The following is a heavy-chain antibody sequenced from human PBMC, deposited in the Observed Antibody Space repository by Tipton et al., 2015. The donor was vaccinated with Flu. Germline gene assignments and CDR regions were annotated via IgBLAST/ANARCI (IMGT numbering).Heavy chain of an antibody. Sequence: TLSLTCTVSGGSVNGYFWSWIRQPPGKGLEWIGGLSYSGSTYYNPSLRSRVVISVDTSKNHFSLKLTSVTVADTAIYYCARLSFYDVDLKKFYFEDWGRGALVTVSS. CDR2: LSYSGST. CDR3: ARLSFYDVDLKKFYFED. D-gene: IGHD3-10*02. V-gene: IGHV4-59*05. J-gene: IGHJ4*02. CDR1: GGSVNGYF.